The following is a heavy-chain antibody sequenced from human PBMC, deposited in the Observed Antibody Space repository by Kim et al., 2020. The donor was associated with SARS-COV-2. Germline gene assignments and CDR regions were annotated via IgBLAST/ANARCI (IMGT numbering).Heavy chain of an antibody. V-gene: IGHV4-34*01. Sequence: SETLSLTCAVYGGSFSGYYWSWIRQPPGKGLEWIGEINHSGSTNYNPSLKSRVTISVDTSKNQFSLKLSSVTAADTAVYYCARGGKNIVVVVAATPNNWFDPWGQGTLVTVSS. CDR2: INHSGST. CDR3: ARGGKNIVVVVAATPNNWFDP. CDR1: GGSFSGYY. J-gene: IGHJ5*02. D-gene: IGHD2-15*01.